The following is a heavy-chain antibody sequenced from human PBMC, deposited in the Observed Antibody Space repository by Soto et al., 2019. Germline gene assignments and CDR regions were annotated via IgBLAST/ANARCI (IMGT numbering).Heavy chain of an antibody. J-gene: IGHJ5*02. CDR1: GGSIPSGPYY. Sequence: QVQLQESGPGLVKPSQTLSLTCTVFGGSIPSGPYYWSWIRQHPGKGLAWIGYIYYTGRTNYNPSGTSRLSMSVGTAKSQFSLKLTSGTAADRALSFCARYGSGRSDHWGQGTIVTVSS. D-gene: IGHD1-26*01. V-gene: IGHV4-31*03. CDR2: IYYTGRT. CDR3: ARYGSGRSDH.